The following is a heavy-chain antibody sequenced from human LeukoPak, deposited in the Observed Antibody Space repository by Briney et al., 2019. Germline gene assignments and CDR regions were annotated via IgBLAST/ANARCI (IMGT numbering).Heavy chain of an antibody. D-gene: IGHD3-10*01. CDR3: VRDSGRTSGSLFDY. V-gene: IGHV3-33*01. CDR2: TWHDGNNK. J-gene: IGHJ4*02. Sequence: PGTSLRLSCAASGFTFSTYVMHWVRQAPGKGLEWVAVTWHDGNNKNYADPVKGRFTISRDNSKNTLNLQMSSLRAEDTAVYYCVRDSGRTSGSLFDYWGQGTLVTVSS. CDR1: GFTFSTYV.